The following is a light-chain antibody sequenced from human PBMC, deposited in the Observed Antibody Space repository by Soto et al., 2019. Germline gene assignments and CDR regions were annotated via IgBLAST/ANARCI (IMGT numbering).Light chain of an antibody. CDR3: QSYDSSLSGVV. J-gene: IGLJ2*01. V-gene: IGLV1-40*01. Sequence: QSVLTQPPSVSGAPGQRVTISCTGSSSNIGAGYDVHWYQQLPGTAPKLLIYGNSNLPSGVPDRFSGSKSGTSASLAITGLQADDEADDYCQSYDSSLSGVVFGGGTKLTVL. CDR1: SSNIGAGYD. CDR2: GNS.